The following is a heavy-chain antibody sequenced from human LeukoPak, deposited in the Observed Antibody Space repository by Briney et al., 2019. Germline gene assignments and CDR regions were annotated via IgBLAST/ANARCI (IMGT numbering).Heavy chain of an antibody. CDR1: GYSFTSYW. J-gene: IGHJ6*03. CDR3: ARLFSPVTTDYYYYYMDV. D-gene: IGHD4-17*01. Sequence: GESLKISCKGSGYSFTSYWIAWVRQMSGKGLEWMGTIFPGDSDTRYSPSFQGQVTISADKSISTAYLQWSSLKASDTAMYYCARLFSPVTTDYYYYYMDVWGKGTTVTVSS. V-gene: IGHV5-51*01. CDR2: IFPGDSDT.